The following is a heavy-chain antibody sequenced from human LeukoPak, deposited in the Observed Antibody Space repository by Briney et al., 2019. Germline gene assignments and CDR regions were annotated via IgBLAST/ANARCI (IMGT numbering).Heavy chain of an antibody. CDR1: GGSISSYY. J-gene: IGHJ1*01. CDR2: IYYSGNT. CDR3: ARLKYYYDSSGSRAEYFQD. V-gene: IGHV4-59*01. D-gene: IGHD3-22*01. Sequence: SETLSLTCTVSGGSISSYYGSWIRQPPGKGLEWIGYIYYSGNTNYNPSLRSRVTISVDTSKNQFSLKLSSVTAADTAVYYCARLKYYYDSSGSRAEYFQDWGQGTLVTASS.